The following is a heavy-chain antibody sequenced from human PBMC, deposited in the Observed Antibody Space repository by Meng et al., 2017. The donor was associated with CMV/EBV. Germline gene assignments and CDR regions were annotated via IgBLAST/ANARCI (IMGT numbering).Heavy chain of an antibody. CDR3: ARVGIAAAGKGGFDY. CDR1: GFTFSSYS. J-gene: IGHJ4*02. V-gene: IGHV3-21*01. Sequence: VQVVESGGGLVKPGGSLRLSCAASGFTFSSYSMNWVRQAPGKGLEWVSSISSSSSYIYYADSVKGRFTISRDNAKNSLYLQMNSLRAEDTAVYYCARVGIAAAGKGGFDYWGQGTLVTVSS. CDR2: ISSSSSYI. D-gene: IGHD6-13*01.